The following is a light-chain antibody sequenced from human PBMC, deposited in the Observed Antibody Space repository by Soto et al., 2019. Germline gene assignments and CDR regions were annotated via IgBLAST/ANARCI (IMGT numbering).Light chain of an antibody. CDR2: GAS. Sequence: EIVLAQSPGTQSLSPGERATLSCRASQSVSSSYLAWYQQKPGQAPRLLIYGASSRATGIPDRFSGSGSGTDFTLTISRLEPEDFAVYYCQQYDNSPLTFGGGTKVEIK. V-gene: IGKV3-20*01. CDR3: QQYDNSPLT. CDR1: QSVSSSY. J-gene: IGKJ4*01.